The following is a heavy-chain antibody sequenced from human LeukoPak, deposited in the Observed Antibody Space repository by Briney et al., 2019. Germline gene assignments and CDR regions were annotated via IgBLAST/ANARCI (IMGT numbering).Heavy chain of an antibody. CDR1: GYTFTSYY. V-gene: IGHV1-2*02. Sequence: GASVKVSCKASGYTFTSYYMHWVRQAPGQGLEWMGWINPNSGGTNYAQKFQGRVTMTRDTSISTAYMELSRLRSDDTAVYYCARASGSYYSRWFDPWGQGTLVTVSS. J-gene: IGHJ5*02. CDR3: ARASGSYYSRWFDP. D-gene: IGHD1-26*01. CDR2: INPNSGGT.